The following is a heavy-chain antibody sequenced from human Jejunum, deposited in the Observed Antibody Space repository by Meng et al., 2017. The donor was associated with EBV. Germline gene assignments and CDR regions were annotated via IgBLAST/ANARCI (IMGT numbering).Heavy chain of an antibody. CDR1: DFLLSAHGVV. CDR3: AHKGSGSYPLDY. J-gene: IGHJ4*02. V-gene: IGHV2-5*02. CDR2: IYWDDSR. D-gene: IGHD1-26*01. Sequence: SDTPLMHPTHTSPFACTCADFLLSAHGVVGAWIRPPPDTALEWLAVIYWDDSRLYSPSLRSRLTITKDTSKNQVVLIMTNMDPVDTATYYCAHKGSGSYPLDYWGQGTLVTVSS.